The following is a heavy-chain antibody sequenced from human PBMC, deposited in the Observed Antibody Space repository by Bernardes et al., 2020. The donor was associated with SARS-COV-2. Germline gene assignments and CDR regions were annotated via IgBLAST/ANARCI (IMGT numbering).Heavy chain of an antibody. J-gene: IGHJ4*02. CDR1: GYTFSDYY. V-gene: IGHV1-2*02. CDR3: ARTFYYDRGGDSLFDL. D-gene: IGHD2-21*01. CDR2: ISPKSGAT. Sequence: ASVKVSCTASGYTFSDYYTHWLRQAPGQGLEWMGWISPKSGATNHAQKFQGRVTMTRDTSISTDYMELSRLRSDDTAVYYCARTFYYDRGGDSLFDLWGQGTPVTVSS.